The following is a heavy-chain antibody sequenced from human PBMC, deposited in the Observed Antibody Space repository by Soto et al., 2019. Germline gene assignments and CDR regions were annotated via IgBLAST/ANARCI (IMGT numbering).Heavy chain of an antibody. J-gene: IGHJ5*02. D-gene: IGHD2-2*02. V-gene: IGHV1-3*01. CDR1: GKTFTSSA. Sequence: GPVKGCCKASGKTFTSSAMHSGVPGPGQRLEWMGWINAGNGNTKYSQKFQGRVTITRDTSASTAYMELSSLRSEDTAVYYCARAWKGIVVVPAAISWFDPWGQGTLVTVAS. CDR3: ARAWKGIVVVPAAISWFDP. CDR2: INAGNGNT.